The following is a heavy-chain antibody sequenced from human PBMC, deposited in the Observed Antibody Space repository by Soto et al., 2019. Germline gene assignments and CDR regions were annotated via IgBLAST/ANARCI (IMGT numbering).Heavy chain of an antibody. CDR2: IYYSGTT. CDR1: GGSISSEGYY. CDR3: ARGRGYSYGPYYFDY. Sequence: QVPLQESGPGLVKPSQTLSLTCTVSGGSISSEGYYWSWFRRLPGKGLEWIGDIYYSGTTYHNPSLRSRLTISGDASKNQFSLKLSSGNAADTALYYCARGRGYSYGPYYFDYWGQGTLVTVSS. V-gene: IGHV4-31*03. J-gene: IGHJ4*02. D-gene: IGHD5-18*01.